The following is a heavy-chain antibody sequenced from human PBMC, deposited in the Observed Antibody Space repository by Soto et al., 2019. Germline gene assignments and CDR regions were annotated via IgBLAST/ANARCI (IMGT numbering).Heavy chain of an antibody. D-gene: IGHD3-22*01. CDR3: ASTYYYDSSGYYY. CDR2: IYYSGST. CDR1: GGSISSGDYY. V-gene: IGHV4-30-4*01. J-gene: IGHJ4*02. Sequence: SETLSLTCTVSGGSISSGDYYWSWIRQPPGKGLEWIGYIYYSGSTYYNPSLKSRVTISVDTSKNQFSLKLSSVTAADTAVYYCASTYYYDSSGYYYWGQGTLVTVSS.